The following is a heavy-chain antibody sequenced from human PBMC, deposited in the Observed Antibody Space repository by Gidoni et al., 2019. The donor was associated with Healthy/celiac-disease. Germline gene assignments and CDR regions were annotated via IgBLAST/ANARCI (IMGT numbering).Heavy chain of an antibody. CDR2: MSGRGGST. CDR3: ANPWGLTTPHDAFDI. D-gene: IGHD3-16*01. Sequence: EVQLLESGGGLVQPGGSLRLSCAASGFPFSGYAMSWVRQAPGKGLEGGSAMSGRGGSTYYADSVKGRFTISRDNSKNTLYLQMNSLRAEDTAVYYCANPWGLTTPHDAFDIWGQGTMVTVSS. V-gene: IGHV3-23*01. J-gene: IGHJ3*02. CDR1: GFPFSGYA.